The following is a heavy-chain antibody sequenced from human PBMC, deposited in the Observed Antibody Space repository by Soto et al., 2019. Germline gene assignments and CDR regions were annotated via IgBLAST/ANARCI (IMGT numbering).Heavy chain of an antibody. CDR3: ARDENSSGWYFYYYYYCGMDV. D-gene: IGHD6-19*01. CDR1: GYTFTSYG. Sequence: ASVKVSCKASGYTFTSYGISWVRQAPGQGLEWMGWISAYNGNTNYAQKLQGRVTMTTDTSTSTAYMELRSLRSDDTAVYYCARDENSSGWYFYYYYYCGMDVWGQGTTVTVS. V-gene: IGHV1-18*01. J-gene: IGHJ6*02. CDR2: ISAYNGNT.